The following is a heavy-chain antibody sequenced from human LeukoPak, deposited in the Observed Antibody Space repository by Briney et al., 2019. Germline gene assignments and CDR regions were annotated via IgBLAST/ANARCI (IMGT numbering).Heavy chain of an antibody. J-gene: IGHJ4*02. CDR3: ARDRDGTAYYPLDF. V-gene: IGHV3-21*01. CDR2: ISSSSSSI. Sequence: PGGSLRPSCAASGFTFSSYSMNWVRQAPGKGLEWVSFISSSSSSINYADSVKGRFTISRDNAKNSLYLQMNSLRAEDTAVYYCARDRDGTAYYPLDFRGQGTLVTVSS. D-gene: IGHD3-22*01. CDR1: GFTFSSYS.